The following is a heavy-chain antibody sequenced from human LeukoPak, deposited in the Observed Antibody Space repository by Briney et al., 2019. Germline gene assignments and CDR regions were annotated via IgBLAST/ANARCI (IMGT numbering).Heavy chain of an antibody. CDR3: ARCGSGYYLLDAFDI. CDR2: IYYSGST. CDR1: GGSISSYY. V-gene: IGHV4-59*01. D-gene: IGHD3-22*01. J-gene: IGHJ3*02. Sequence: SETLSLTCTVSGGSISSYYWSWIRQPPGKGLEWIGYIYYSGSTNYNPSLKSRVTISVDTSKNQFSLKLSSVTAADTAAYYCARCGSGYYLLDAFDIWGQGTMVTVSS.